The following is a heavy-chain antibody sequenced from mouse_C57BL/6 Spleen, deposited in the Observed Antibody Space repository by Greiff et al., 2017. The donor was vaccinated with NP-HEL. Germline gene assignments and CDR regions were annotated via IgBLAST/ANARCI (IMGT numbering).Heavy chain of an antibody. D-gene: IGHD2-1*01. CDR1: GYTFTSYW. J-gene: IGHJ2*01. CDR3: ARSAYGNLYYFDY. Sequence: VQLQQSGAELVMPGASVKLSCKASGYTFTSYWMHWVKQRPGQGLEWIGEIDPSDSYTNYNQKFKGKSTLTVDKSSSTAYMQLSSLTSEDSAVYYCARSAYGNLYYFDYWGQGTTLTVSS. CDR2: IDPSDSYT. V-gene: IGHV1-69*01.